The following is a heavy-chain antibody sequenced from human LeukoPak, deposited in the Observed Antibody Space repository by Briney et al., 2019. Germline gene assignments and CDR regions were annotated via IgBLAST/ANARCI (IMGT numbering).Heavy chain of an antibody. J-gene: IGHJ6*03. CDR3: ARKGANYYYYYMDV. D-gene: IGHD3-16*01. CDR1: GYTFTGYY. CDR2: INTNTGNP. V-gene: IGHV7-4-1*02. Sequence: GASVKVSCKASGYTFTGYYMHWVRQAPGQGLEWMGWINTNTGNPTYAQGFTGRFVFSLDTSVSTAYLQISSLKAEDTAVYYCARKGANYYYYYMDVWGKGTTVTVSS.